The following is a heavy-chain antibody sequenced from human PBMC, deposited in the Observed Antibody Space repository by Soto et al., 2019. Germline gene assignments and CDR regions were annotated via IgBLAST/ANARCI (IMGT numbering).Heavy chain of an antibody. CDR2: ISYDGSNK. CDR3: ARYGALGYFDY. V-gene: IGHV3-30-3*01. D-gene: IGHD3-16*01. Sequence: GGSLRLSCAASGFTFSSYAMHWVRQAPGKGLEWVAVISYDGSNKYYADSVKGRFTISRDNSKNTLYLQMNSLRAEDTAVYYCARYGALGYFDYWGQGTLVTVSS. J-gene: IGHJ4*02. CDR1: GFTFSSYA.